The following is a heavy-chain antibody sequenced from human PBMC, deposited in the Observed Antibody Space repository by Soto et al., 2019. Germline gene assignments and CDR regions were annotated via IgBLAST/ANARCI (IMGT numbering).Heavy chain of an antibody. V-gene: IGHV3-73*01. Sequence: GGSLRLSCAASGFTFSGSAMHWVRQASGKGLEWVGRIRSKANSYATAYAASVKGRFTISRDDSKNTAYLQMNSLKTEDTAVYYCTRQLYYYDSSGYYPDFYYYGMDVWGQGTTVTVS. J-gene: IGHJ6*02. CDR2: IRSKANSYAT. CDR1: GFTFSGSA. D-gene: IGHD3-22*01. CDR3: TRQLYYYDSSGYYPDFYYYGMDV.